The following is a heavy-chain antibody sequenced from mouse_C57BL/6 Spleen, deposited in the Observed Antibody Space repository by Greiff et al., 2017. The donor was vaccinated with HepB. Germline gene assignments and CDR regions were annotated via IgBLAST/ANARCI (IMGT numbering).Heavy chain of an antibody. J-gene: IGHJ4*01. CDR1: GYSFTGYY. CDR3: ALYYDYDVNAMDY. Sequence: EVQLQQSGPELVKPGASVKISCKASGYSFTGYYMNWVKQSPEKSLEWIGEINPSTGGTTYNQKFKAKATLTVDKSSSTAYMQLKSLTSEDSAVYYCALYYDYDVNAMDYWGQGTSVTVSS. D-gene: IGHD2-4*01. V-gene: IGHV1-42*01. CDR2: INPSTGGT.